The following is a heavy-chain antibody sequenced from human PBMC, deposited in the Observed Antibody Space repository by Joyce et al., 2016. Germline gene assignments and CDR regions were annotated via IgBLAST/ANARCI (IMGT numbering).Heavy chain of an antibody. CDR2: INTDGSST. J-gene: IGHJ5*02. V-gene: IGHV3-74*01. D-gene: IGHD6-6*01. CDR3: VRGISARPGGHNWFDP. Sequence: EVQLVESGGGLVQPGGSLRLSCAASGFSFSGYWIHWVRQAPGKGLVWVSRINTDGSSTRFADSVKGRFTISRENAKNTLYLQMNSLRAEDTAVYYCVRGISARPGGHNWFDPWGQGTLVTVSS. CDR1: GFSFSGYW.